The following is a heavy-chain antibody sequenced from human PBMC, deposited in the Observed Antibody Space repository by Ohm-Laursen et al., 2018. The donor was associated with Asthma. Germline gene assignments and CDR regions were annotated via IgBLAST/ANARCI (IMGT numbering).Heavy chain of an antibody. CDR3: ARDEEDIVATIRYYYYYGMDV. CDR1: GFTVGSDY. CDR2: IYSGGAT. Sequence: LSLTCAASGFTVGSDYMTWVRQAPGKGLEWVSAIYSGGATYYAAPVRGRITISTDNSKNTLYLQMNSLRAEDTAVYYCARDEEDIVATIRYYYYYGMDVWGQGTTVTVSS. V-gene: IGHV3-53*05. J-gene: IGHJ6*02. D-gene: IGHD5-12*01.